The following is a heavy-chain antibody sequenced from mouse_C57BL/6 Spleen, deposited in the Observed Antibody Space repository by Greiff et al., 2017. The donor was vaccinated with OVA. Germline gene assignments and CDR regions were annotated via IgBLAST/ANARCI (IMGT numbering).Heavy chain of an antibody. Sequence: EVKLVESGGGLVKPGGSLKLSCAASGFTFSDYGMHWVRQAPEKGLEWVAYISSGISTIYYADTVKGRFTISRDNAKNTLFLQMTSLTSEDTAMYYCARGDGTFAYWGQGTLVTVSA. CDR1: GFTFSDYG. V-gene: IGHV5-17*01. CDR3: ARGDGTFAY. J-gene: IGHJ3*01. D-gene: IGHD4-1*01. CDR2: ISSGISTI.